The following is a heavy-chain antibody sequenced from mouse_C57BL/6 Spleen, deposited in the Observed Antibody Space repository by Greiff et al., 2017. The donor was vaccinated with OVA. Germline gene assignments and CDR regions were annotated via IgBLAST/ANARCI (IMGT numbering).Heavy chain of an antibody. Sequence: VQLQQSGAELVRPGASVKLSCTASGFNIKDDYMHWVKQRPEQGLEWIGWIDPENGDTEYASKFQGKATITADPSSNTAYLQLSSLTSEDTAVYYCTTKGYDYGFAYWGQGTLVTVSA. CDR1: GFNIKDDY. D-gene: IGHD2-4*01. CDR3: TTKGYDYGFAY. V-gene: IGHV14-4*01. J-gene: IGHJ3*01. CDR2: IDPENGDT.